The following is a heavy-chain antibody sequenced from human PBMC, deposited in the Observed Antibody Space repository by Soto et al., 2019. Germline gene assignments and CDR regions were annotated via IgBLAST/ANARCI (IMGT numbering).Heavy chain of an antibody. D-gene: IGHD3-22*01. CDR3: ASPGASYYDSSGYYFRYDAFDI. CDR1: GGTFSSYA. Sequence: SVKVSCKASGGTFSSYAISWVRQAPGQGLEWMGGIIPIFGTANYAQKFQGRVTITADESTSTAYMELSSLRSEDTAVYYCASPGASYYDSSGYYFRYDAFDIWGQGTMVTVSS. CDR2: IIPIFGTA. V-gene: IGHV1-69*13. J-gene: IGHJ3*02.